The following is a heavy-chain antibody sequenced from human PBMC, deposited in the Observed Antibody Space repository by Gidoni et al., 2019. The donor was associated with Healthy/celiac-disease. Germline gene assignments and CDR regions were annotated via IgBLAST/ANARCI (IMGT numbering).Heavy chain of an antibody. V-gene: IGHV4-34*01. CDR2: INHSGST. CDR1: GGSFSGYY. D-gene: IGHD3-16*01. Sequence: QVQLQQWGAGLLKPSETLSLTCAVYGGSFSGYYWSWIRQPPGKGLEWIGEINHSGSTNYNPSLKSRVTISVDTSKNQFSLKLSSVTAADTAVYYCARVGSQGFLGDDYRGQGTLVTVSS. CDR3: ARVGSQGFLGDDY. J-gene: IGHJ4*02.